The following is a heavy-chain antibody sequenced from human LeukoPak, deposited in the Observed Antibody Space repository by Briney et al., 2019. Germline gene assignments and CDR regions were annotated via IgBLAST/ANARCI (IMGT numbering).Heavy chain of an antibody. CDR1: GYTFTDYF. V-gene: IGHV1-2*02. J-gene: IGHJ4*02. CDR2: INPNSGGT. CDR3: ARDIVTERGSCSGGSCYFDY. Sequence: ASVKVSCKASGYTFTDYFVHWVRQAPGQGLEWMGWINPNSGGTNYAQKFQGRVTMTRDTSISTAFMELSRLRSDDTAVYYCARDIVTERGSCSGGSCYFDYWGQGTLVTVSS. D-gene: IGHD2-15*01.